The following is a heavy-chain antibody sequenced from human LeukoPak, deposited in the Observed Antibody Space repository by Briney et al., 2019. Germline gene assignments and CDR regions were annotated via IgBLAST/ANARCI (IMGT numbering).Heavy chain of an antibody. D-gene: IGHD2-15*01. CDR1: GFNFNDYA. Sequence: GWSLRLSCAASGFNFNDYAMLWVRQAPGKGLEWVAVISYRGSNAFYADSAKGRFTISRDSSKNTLTLQMNSLRAEDTAVYYCARDLFVRNDVAVVAGLWGQGTLVTVSS. J-gene: IGHJ4*02. V-gene: IGHV3-30-3*01. CDR2: ISYRGSNA. CDR3: ARDLFVRNDVAVVAGL.